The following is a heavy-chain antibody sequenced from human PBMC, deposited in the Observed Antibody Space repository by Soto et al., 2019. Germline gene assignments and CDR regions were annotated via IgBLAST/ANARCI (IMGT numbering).Heavy chain of an antibody. CDR1: GGFFSGYY. CDR3: ASTIVVVVAAIIDLSPFDY. CDR2: INHSGST. D-gene: IGHD2-15*01. J-gene: IGHJ4*02. V-gene: IGHV4-34*01. Sequence: PSETLSLTCAVYGGFFSGYYWSWIRQPPGKGLEWIGEINHSGSTNYNPSLKSRVTISVDTSKNQFSLKLSSVTAADTAVYYCASTIVVVVAAIIDLSPFDYWGQGTLVTVSS.